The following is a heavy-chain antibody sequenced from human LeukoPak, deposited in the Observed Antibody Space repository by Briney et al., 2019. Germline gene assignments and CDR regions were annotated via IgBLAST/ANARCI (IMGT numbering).Heavy chain of an antibody. J-gene: IGHJ5*02. V-gene: IGHV1-69*04. Sequence: SVKVSCKASGGTFSSYTISWVRQAPGQGLEWMGRIIPILGIANYAQKFQDRGTITADKSTSTAYMELSSLRSEDTAVYYCARDAYCSGGSCYGNNWFDPWGQGTLVTVSS. D-gene: IGHD2-15*01. CDR2: IIPILGIA. CDR1: GGTFSSYT. CDR3: ARDAYCSGGSCYGNNWFDP.